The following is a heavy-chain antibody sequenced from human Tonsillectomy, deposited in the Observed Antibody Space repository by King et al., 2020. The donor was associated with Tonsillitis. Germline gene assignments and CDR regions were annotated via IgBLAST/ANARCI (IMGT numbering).Heavy chain of an antibody. Sequence: VQLVESGGGLVKPGGSLRLSCAASGFTFSNYSMNWVRQAPGKGLEWVSSISSSSTYIYYADSLKGRFTISRDNAKNSLYLQMNSLRAEDTAVYYCARDLGHVYNLRDYFDYWGQGTLVTVSS. CDR1: GFTFSNYS. V-gene: IGHV3-21*01. CDR3: ARDLGHVYNLRDYFDY. CDR2: ISSSSTYI. D-gene: IGHD5-24*01. J-gene: IGHJ4*02.